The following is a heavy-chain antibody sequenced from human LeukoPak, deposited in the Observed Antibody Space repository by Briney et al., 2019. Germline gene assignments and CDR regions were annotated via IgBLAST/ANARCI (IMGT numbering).Heavy chain of an antibody. V-gene: IGHV3-33*01. D-gene: IGHD6-13*01. Sequence: PGGSLRLSCAASGFTFSSYGMHWVCQAPGKGLEWVAVIWYDGSHKYYADSVKGRFTISRDNSKNTMYLQMNSLRAEDTAVYYCARDHRGIAAAGTATDYWGQGTLVTVSS. CDR1: GFTFSSYG. J-gene: IGHJ4*02. CDR3: ARDHRGIAAAGTATDY. CDR2: IWYDGSHK.